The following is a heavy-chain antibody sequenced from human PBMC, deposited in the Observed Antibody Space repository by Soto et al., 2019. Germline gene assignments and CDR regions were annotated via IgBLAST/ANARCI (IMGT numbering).Heavy chain of an antibody. D-gene: IGHD4-17*01. V-gene: IGHV1-69*01. CDR3: ARGRYGDYGPPNWFDP. Sequence: QVQLVQSGAEVKKPGSSVKVSCKASGGTFSSYAISWVRHAPGQGLEWMGGIIPIFGTANYAQKFQGRVTITADESTSTAYMELSSLRSEDTAVYYCARGRYGDYGPPNWFDPWGQGTLVTVSS. CDR1: GGTFSSYA. J-gene: IGHJ5*02. CDR2: IIPIFGTA.